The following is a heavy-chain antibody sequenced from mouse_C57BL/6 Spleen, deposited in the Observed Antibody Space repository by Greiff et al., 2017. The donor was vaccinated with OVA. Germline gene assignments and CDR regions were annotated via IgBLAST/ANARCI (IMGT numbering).Heavy chain of an antibody. CDR3: ARMDGYHGGFAY. J-gene: IGHJ3*01. Sequence: EVQLQQSGPELVKPGASVKIPCKASGYTFTDYNMDWVKQSHGKSLEWIGDINPNNGGTIYNQKFKGKATLTVDKSSSTAYMELRSLTSEDTAVYYCARMDGYHGGFAYGGQGTLVTVSA. CDR2: INPNNGGT. V-gene: IGHV1-18*01. CDR1: GYTFTDYN. D-gene: IGHD2-3*01.